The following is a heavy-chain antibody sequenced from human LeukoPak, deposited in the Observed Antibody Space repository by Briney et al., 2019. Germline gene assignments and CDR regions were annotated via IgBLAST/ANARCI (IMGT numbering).Heavy chain of an antibody. CDR3: STVLHSGRSTAEY. D-gene: IGHD1-26*01. Sequence: KPGGSVRLSCAASGFTFSDAWMTWVRQAPGKGLEWVGHIKSKADGGTTDYAAPVKSRFTVSRDDSKNTLYLQMNSLIPEDTAVYYCSTVLHSGRSTAEYWGQGTLVTVSS. J-gene: IGHJ4*02. CDR2: IKSKADGGTT. V-gene: IGHV3-15*01. CDR1: GFTFSDAW.